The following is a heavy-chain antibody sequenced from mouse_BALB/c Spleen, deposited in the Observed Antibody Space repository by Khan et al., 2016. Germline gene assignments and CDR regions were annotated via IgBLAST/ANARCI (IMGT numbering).Heavy chain of an antibody. CDR3: ATSYCYGRSYYSMDY. V-gene: IGHV1-7*01. CDR2: ISPCTGDT. Sequence: QVQLQQSGAELAKPGVSVKMSCKASGYTFTGYWMHWVKQRPGQGLEWIGDISPCTGDTTYNQKFKDKATLTADKSSSTAYMQLSSLTSEDSAIFYCATSYCYGRSYYSMDYGCRETTGPVCS. D-gene: IGHD1-1*01. J-gene: IGHJ4*01. CDR1: GYTFTGYW.